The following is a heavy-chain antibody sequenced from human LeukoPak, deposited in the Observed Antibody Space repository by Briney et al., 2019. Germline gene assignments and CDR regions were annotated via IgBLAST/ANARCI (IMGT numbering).Heavy chain of an antibody. CDR3: ARGRQRWLQSDAFDI. Sequence: PGGSLRLSCAASGFTFSFYVMNWVRQAPGKGLEWVAVISNDGSNKYYADSVKGRFTISRDSSKNTFYLQTNSLRPEDTALYYCARGRQRWLQSDAFDIWGLGTMVTVSS. CDR1: GFTFSFYV. D-gene: IGHD5-24*01. J-gene: IGHJ3*02. V-gene: IGHV3-30-3*01. CDR2: ISNDGSNK.